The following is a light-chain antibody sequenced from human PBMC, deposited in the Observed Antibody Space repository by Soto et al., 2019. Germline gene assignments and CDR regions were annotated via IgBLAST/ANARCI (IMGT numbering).Light chain of an antibody. CDR2: GAS. V-gene: IGKV3-20*01. CDR1: QSVSSSY. Sequence: EIVLTQSPGTLSLSPGERATLSCRASQSVSSSYLAWYQQKPGQAPRLLIYGASSRATGIRDRFSGSGSGTDFTLTISRVEPEDFAVYYCQQYGSSPLFTFGPGTKVDIK. J-gene: IGKJ3*01. CDR3: QQYGSSPLFT.